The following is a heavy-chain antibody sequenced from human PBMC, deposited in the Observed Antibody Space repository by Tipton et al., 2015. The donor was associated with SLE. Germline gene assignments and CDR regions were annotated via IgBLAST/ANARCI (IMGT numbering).Heavy chain of an antibody. J-gene: IGHJ4*02. CDR1: GFLLGGNE. V-gene: IGHV3-48*03. D-gene: IGHD7-27*01. Sequence: SLRLSCVASGFLLGGNEMNWVRQAPDRGLEWVAYISESGSSIYYRDSVKGRFTISRDNAKNSLYLQMNSLRAEDTAVYYCARDPGDWGYDYWGQGTLVTVSS. CDR2: ISESGSSI. CDR3: ARDPGDWGYDY.